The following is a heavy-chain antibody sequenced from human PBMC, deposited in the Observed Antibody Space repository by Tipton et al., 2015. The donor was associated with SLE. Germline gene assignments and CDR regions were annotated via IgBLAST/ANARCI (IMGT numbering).Heavy chain of an antibody. CDR2: AHYSGRT. CDR1: GGSITTYY. V-gene: IGHV4-59*01. CDR3: ARVPSTGRNFYMDV. J-gene: IGHJ6*03. D-gene: IGHD1-26*01. Sequence: TLSLTCSVSGGSITTYYWTWIRLSPGEGLQWIGYAHYSGRTKYNPSLQSRLTLTVDTAKSQVSLRLSSVTAADTAVYYCARVPSTGRNFYMDVWGIGTTVTVSS.